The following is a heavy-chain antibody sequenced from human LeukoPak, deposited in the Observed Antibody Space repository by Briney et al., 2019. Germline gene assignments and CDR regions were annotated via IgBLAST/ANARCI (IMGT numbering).Heavy chain of an antibody. CDR2: IRYDGTQK. J-gene: IGHJ3*02. Sequence: GGSLRLSCAASGFIFNSYGMHWVRQTPGKGLEWVAFIRYDGTQKYYADFVKGRFTISRDNSKNTLYLQMNSLRPEDTAVYYRAKVSLNMVNDAFDIWGQGTVVTVSS. D-gene: IGHD4/OR15-4a*01. CDR1: GFIFNSYG. V-gene: IGHV3-30*02. CDR3: AKVSLNMVNDAFDI.